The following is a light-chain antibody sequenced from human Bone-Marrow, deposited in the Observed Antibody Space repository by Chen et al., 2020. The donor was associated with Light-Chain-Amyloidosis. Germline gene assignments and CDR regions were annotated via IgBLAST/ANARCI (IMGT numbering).Light chain of an antibody. J-gene: IGLJ2*01. CDR2: RDT. Sequence: SYELTQPPSVSVSPGQTARITCSGDDLPTKYAYWYQQKPGQAPVLVIHRDTERPSGISERFSGSSPGTTATLTNSGDQGEDEADEHCKSADSSGTYEVRFGGGTKLSVL. CDR3: KSADSSGTYEVR. V-gene: IGLV3-25*03. CDR1: DLPTKY.